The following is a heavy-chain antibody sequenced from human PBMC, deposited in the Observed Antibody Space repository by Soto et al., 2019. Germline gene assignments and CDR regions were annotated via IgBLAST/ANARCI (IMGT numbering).Heavy chain of an antibody. CDR3: AKGTARQASIAARPLDY. CDR2: ISGSGGST. Sequence: PGGSLRLSCAASGFTFSSYAMSWVRQAPGKGLEWVSAISGSGGSTYYADSVKGRFTISRDNSKNTLYLQMNSLRAEGTAVYYCAKGTARQASIAARPLDYWGQGTLVTVSS. CDR1: GFTFSSYA. D-gene: IGHD6-6*01. V-gene: IGHV3-23*01. J-gene: IGHJ4*02.